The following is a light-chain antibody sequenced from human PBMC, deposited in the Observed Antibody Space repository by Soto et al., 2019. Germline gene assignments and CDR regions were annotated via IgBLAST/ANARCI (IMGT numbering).Light chain of an antibody. CDR1: QSLLHSNGYNY. CDR3: MQALQTPT. V-gene: IGKV2-28*01. J-gene: IGKJ4*01. Sequence: DIVMTQSPLSLPVTPGEPASISCRSSQSLLHSNGYNYLDWYLQKPGQSPQLLIYLGSNRASGVPDRCSGSGSGTDFTRKISRVEAEDVGVYYCMQALQTPTFGGGTKVEIK. CDR2: LGS.